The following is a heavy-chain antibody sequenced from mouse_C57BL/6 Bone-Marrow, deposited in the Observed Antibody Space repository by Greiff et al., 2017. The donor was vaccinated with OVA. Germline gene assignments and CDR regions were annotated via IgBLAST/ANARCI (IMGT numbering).Heavy chain of an antibody. V-gene: IGHV1-76*01. Sequence: QVQLKQSGAELVRPGASVKLSCKASGYTFTDYYINWVKQRPGQGLEWIARIYPGSGNTYYNEKFKGKATLTAEKSSSTAYMQLSSLTSEDSAVYFCARRLYYYGSPGCYEDYWGQGTSVTVSS. CDR1: GYTFTDYY. J-gene: IGHJ4*01. CDR3: ARRLYYYGSPGCYEDY. D-gene: IGHD1-1*01. CDR2: IYPGSGNT.